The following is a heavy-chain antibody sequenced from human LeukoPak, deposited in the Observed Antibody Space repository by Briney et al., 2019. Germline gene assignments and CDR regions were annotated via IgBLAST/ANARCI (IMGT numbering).Heavy chain of an antibody. J-gene: IGHJ4*02. CDR2: IRYDGSNK. D-gene: IGHD1-26*01. V-gene: IGHV3-30*02. CDR1: GFTFSSYG. CDR3: AKPWVVGATHIDY. Sequence: GGSLRLSCAASGFTFSSYGMHWVRQAPGKGLEWVAFIRYDGSNKYYADSVKGRFTISRDNSKNTLYLQMNSLRVTDTAVDYCAKPWVVGATHIDYWGQGTLVTVSS.